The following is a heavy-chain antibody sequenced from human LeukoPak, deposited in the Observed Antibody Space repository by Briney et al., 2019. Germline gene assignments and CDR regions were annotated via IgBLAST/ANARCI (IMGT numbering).Heavy chain of an antibody. CDR1: GFTFSSYW. J-gene: IGHJ6*02. CDR2: IKQDGSEK. D-gene: IGHD1-14*01. V-gene: IGHV3-7*01. Sequence: GGPLRLSCAASGFTFSSYWMSWVRQAPGKGLEWVANIKQDGSEKYYVDSVKGRFTISRDNAKNSLYLQMNSLRAEDTAVYYCASTELYYYYGMDVWGQGTTVTVSS. CDR3: ASTELYYYYGMDV.